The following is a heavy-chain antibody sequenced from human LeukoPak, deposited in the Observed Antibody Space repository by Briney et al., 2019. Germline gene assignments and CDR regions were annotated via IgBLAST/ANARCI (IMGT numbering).Heavy chain of an antibody. D-gene: IGHD4-11*01. J-gene: IGHJ6*02. V-gene: IGHV1-24*01. CDR3: ATSTVTTRGSGHYYYYGMDV. Sequence: ASVKVFCKVSGYTLTELSMHWVRQAPGKGLEWMGGFDPEDGETIYAQKFQGRVTVTEDTSTDTAYMELSSLRSEDTAVYYCATSTVTTRGSGHYYYYGMDVWGQGTTVTVSS. CDR1: GYTLTELS. CDR2: FDPEDGET.